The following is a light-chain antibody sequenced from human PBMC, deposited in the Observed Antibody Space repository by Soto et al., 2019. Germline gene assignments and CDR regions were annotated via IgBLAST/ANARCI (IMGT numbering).Light chain of an antibody. Sequence: QSALTQPASVSGSPGQSITISCTGTSSDVGSYNLVSWYQQHPGKAPKLMIYEGSKRPSGVSNRFSGSKSGNTASLTISGLXXXXEXDYYCCSYAGSSTNVVFGGGTKLTVL. CDR1: SSDVGSYNL. CDR2: EGS. CDR3: CSYAGSSTNVV. J-gene: IGLJ2*01. V-gene: IGLV2-23*01.